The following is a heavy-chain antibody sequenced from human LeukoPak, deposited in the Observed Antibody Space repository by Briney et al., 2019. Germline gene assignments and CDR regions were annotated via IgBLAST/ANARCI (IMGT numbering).Heavy chain of an antibody. CDR2: INTNTGNP. CDR1: GYTFTSYA. CDR3: ARAAEGYYDILTGYSGTGTSPIFDY. V-gene: IGHV7-4-1*02. J-gene: IGHJ4*02. D-gene: IGHD3-9*01. Sequence: ASVKVSCKASGYTFTSYAMNWVRQAPGQWLEWMGWINTNTGNPTYAQGFTGRFVFSLDTSVSTAYLQISSLKAEDTAVYYCARAAEGYYDILTGYSGTGTSPIFDYWGQGTLVTVSS.